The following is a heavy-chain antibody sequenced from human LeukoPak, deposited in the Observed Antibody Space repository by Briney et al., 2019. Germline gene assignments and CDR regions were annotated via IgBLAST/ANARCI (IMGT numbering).Heavy chain of an antibody. CDR2: IYHSGST. Sequence: TLSLTCTVSGGSISSGGYYWSWIRQPPGKGLEWIGYIYHSGSTYYNPSLKSRVTISVDRSKNQFSLKLSSVTAADTAVYYCARGRGYYGSGSSLDYWGQGTLVTVSS. D-gene: IGHD3-10*01. CDR1: GGSISSGGYY. V-gene: IGHV4-30-2*01. J-gene: IGHJ4*02. CDR3: ARGRGYYGSGSSLDY.